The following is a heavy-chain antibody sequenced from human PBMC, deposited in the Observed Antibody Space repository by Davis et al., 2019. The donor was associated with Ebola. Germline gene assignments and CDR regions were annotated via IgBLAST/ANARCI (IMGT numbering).Heavy chain of an antibody. CDR3: ARDSSSSWSYYYYGMDV. CDR1: GGTFSSYT. Sequence: AASVKVSCKASGGTFSSYTISWVRQAPGQGLEWMGRIIPILGIANYAQKFQGRVTITADKSTSTAYTELSRLRSDDTAVYYCARDSSSSWSYYYYGMDVWGKGTTVTVSS. J-gene: IGHJ6*04. CDR2: IIPILGIA. V-gene: IGHV1-69*04. D-gene: IGHD6-13*01.